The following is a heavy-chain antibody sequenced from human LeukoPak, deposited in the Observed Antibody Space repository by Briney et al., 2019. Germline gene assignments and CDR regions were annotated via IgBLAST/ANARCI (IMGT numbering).Heavy chain of an antibody. CDR1: GGSISSGGYY. CDR3: ARLIGGDHYMDV. D-gene: IGHD3-10*01. Sequence: SQTLSLTCTVSGGSISSGGYYWSWIRQHPGKGLEWIGYIYDSGSTYYNPSLKSRVTISVDTSKNQFSLKLSSVTAADTAVYYCARLIGGDHYMDVWGKGTTVTVSS. V-gene: IGHV4-31*03. J-gene: IGHJ6*03. CDR2: IYDSGST.